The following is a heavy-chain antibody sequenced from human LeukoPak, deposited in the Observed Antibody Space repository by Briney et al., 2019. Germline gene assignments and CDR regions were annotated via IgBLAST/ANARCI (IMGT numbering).Heavy chain of an antibody. CDR1: GYTFIDYY. J-gene: IGHJ4*02. Sequence: ASVKVSCKTSGYTFIDYYIHWVRQAPGQGLEWMGWINPNSGGTNYAQRFQGRVTMTSDTSINTVYMELSSLTSDDTAVYYCARDGNWNVLQFDCWGQGTLVTVSS. D-gene: IGHD1-1*01. CDR2: INPNSGGT. CDR3: ARDGNWNVLQFDC. V-gene: IGHV1-2*02.